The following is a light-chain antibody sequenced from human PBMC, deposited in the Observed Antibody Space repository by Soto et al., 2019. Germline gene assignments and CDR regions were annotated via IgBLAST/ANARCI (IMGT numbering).Light chain of an antibody. V-gene: IGKV3-11*01. CDR2: DAS. CDR3: QQRSNWPPWT. Sequence: EIVLTQSPATLSLSPGERATLSYRASQSVSSDLAWYQQKPGQAPRLLIYDASNRATGIPARFTGGGSGTDFTLTISSLEPEDFAVYYCQQRSNWPPWTFGQGTKVEIK. CDR1: QSVSSD. J-gene: IGKJ1*01.